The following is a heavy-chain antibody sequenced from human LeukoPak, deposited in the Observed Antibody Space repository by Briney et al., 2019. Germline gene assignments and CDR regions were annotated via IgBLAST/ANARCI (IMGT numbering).Heavy chain of an antibody. Sequence: SVKVSCKASGGTFSSYAISWVRQAPGQGLEWMGGIIPIFGTANYAQKFQGRVTIPTDESTSTAYMELSSLRSEDTAVYYCARDSSSSGVGAFDIWGQGTMVTVSS. J-gene: IGHJ3*02. V-gene: IGHV1-69*05. D-gene: IGHD6-6*01. CDR3: ARDSSSSGVGAFDI. CDR1: GGTFSSYA. CDR2: IIPIFGTA.